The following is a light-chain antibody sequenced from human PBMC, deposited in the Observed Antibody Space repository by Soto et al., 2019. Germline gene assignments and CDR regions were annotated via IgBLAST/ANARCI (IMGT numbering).Light chain of an antibody. CDR3: QQYNDWPPLS. CDR1: QSIRTN. Sequence: EIMMTQSPATVSVSPGERATLSCRASQSIRTNVAWYQQKPGQALRLLIYDASTRATGLSSRFSGSGSGTEFTRTVSSPQSEDGGIYYWQQYNDWPPLSFGGGTRLEI. CDR2: DAS. J-gene: IGKJ4*01. V-gene: IGKV3-15*01.